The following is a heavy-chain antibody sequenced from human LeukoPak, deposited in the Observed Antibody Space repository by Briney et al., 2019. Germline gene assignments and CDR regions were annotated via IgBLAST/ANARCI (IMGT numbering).Heavy chain of an antibody. CDR1: GGSITYSHYY. D-gene: IGHD1-26*01. V-gene: IGHV4-39*01. Sequence: SETLSLTCSVSGGSITYSHYYWGWVRQPPGKGLEWIGGIYYSGSTYHNPSLKSRVTISVDTSRNEFSLRLSSVTAADTALYFCARQSGSYGGILDNWGQGILGTVSS. CDR3: ARQSGSYGGILDN. CDR2: IYYSGST. J-gene: IGHJ4*02.